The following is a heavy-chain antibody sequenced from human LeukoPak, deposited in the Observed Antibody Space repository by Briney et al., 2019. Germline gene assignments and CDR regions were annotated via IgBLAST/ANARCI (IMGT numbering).Heavy chain of an antibody. CDR3: ARSRNYYDSSGYLYYFDY. D-gene: IGHD3-22*01. Sequence: SETLSLTCTVSGGSVSSSSYYWGWIRQPPGKGLEWIGSIYYSGSTYYNPSLKSRVTISVDTSKNQFSLKLSSVTAADTAVYYCARSRNYYDSSGYLYYFDYWGQGTLVTVSS. CDR2: IYYSGST. V-gene: IGHV4-39*01. J-gene: IGHJ4*02. CDR1: GGSVSSSSYY.